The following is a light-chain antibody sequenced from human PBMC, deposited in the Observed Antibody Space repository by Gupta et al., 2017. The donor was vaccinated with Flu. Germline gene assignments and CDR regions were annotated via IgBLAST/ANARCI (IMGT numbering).Light chain of an antibody. CDR2: DDS. CDR1: NIGSQS. CDR3: QVWDRSSDHTV. Sequence: SSVLTQPPSVSVAPGQTARITCGGTNIGSQSVHWYQQKPGQAPVLAVYDDSDRPTGTPERFSGSNCGNTATLTISRVEAGDAADYYCQVWDRSSDHTVFGGGTKLTVL. V-gene: IGLV3-21*02. J-gene: IGLJ3*02.